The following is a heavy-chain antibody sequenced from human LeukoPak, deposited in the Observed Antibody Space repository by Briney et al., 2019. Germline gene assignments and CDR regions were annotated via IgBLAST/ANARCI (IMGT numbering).Heavy chain of an antibody. Sequence: SETLSLTCTVSGGSITNYYWSWIRQPAGKGLEWVGRIYTSGSTSYNPSLKSRVTMSIDTSKNQFSLKLSSLTDADTAVYYCARGCSSTSCWLRMDVWGQGTTVTVSS. D-gene: IGHD2-2*01. V-gene: IGHV4-4*07. CDR2: IYTSGST. CDR1: GGSITNYY. CDR3: ARGCSSTSCWLRMDV. J-gene: IGHJ6*02.